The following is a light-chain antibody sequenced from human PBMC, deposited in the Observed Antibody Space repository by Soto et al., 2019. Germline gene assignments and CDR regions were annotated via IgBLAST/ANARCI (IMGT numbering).Light chain of an antibody. CDR2: GAS. J-gene: IGKJ1*01. V-gene: IGKV3-15*01. CDR3: QQYNNWPWT. CDR1: QSVSTF. Sequence: EIVLTQSTATLSLSPGERATLSCRASQSVSTFLAWYQHKPGQAPRLLIYGASTRATGIPVRFSGSGSGTEFTLTISRLQSEDFALYFCQQYNNWPWTFGQGTKVDIK.